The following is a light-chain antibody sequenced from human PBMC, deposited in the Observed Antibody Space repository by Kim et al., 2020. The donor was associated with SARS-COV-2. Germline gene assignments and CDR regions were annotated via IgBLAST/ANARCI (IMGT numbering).Light chain of an antibody. CDR3: AAWDDSLDGYV. CDR2: RND. J-gene: IGLJ1*01. Sequence: GRRVTISCSGGSPNSRTNTVTWCQHLPGRAPKLLIYRNDQRPSGVPDRLSASKSGTSASLAISGLQSEDEVDYYCAAWDDSLDGYVFGTGTKVTVL. V-gene: IGLV1-44*01. CDR1: SPNSRTNT.